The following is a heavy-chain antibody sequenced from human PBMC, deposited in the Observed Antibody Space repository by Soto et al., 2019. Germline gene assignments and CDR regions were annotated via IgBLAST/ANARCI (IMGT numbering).Heavy chain of an antibody. V-gene: IGHV3-74*01. Sequence: GGSLRLSCAASGFTFSSHWMHWVRQAPGKGLVWVSRIKSDGSSISFADSVKGRFTISRDNAKSTLYLQMNSLRAEDTAVYYCAREIIPAVDAFDIWGQGKIVTVSS. CDR2: IKSDGSSI. CDR3: AREIIPAVDAFDI. J-gene: IGHJ3*02. D-gene: IGHD2-21*01. CDR1: GFTFSSHW.